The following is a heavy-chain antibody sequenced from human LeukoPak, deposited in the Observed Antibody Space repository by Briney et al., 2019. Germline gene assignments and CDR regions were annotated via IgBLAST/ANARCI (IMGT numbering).Heavy chain of an antibody. Sequence: GGSLRLSCAASGFTFDDYAMHWVRQAPGKGLEWVSLISGDGGSTYYADSVKGRFTISRDNSKNSLYLQMNSLRTEDTALYYCAKDFSTMIVVVQPFYYYYGMDVWGQGTTVTVSS. J-gene: IGHJ6*02. CDR2: ISGDGGST. CDR1: GFTFDDYA. V-gene: IGHV3-43*02. D-gene: IGHD3-22*01. CDR3: AKDFSTMIVVVQPFYYYYGMDV.